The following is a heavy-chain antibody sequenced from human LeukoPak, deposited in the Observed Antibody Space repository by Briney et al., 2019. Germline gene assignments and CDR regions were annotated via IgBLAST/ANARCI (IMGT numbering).Heavy chain of an antibody. CDR1: GGSISVYY. Sequence: SETLSLTCTVSGGSISVYYWSWIRQTPRKRLGRIWYIYYSGSTNYNPSLKSRVTISVDTSKNQFSLKLSSVTAADTAVYYCARVRYSSGWYLLAFDYWGQGTLVTVSS. D-gene: IGHD6-19*01. J-gene: IGHJ4*02. CDR2: IYYSGST. V-gene: IGHV4-59*01. CDR3: ARVRYSSGWYLLAFDY.